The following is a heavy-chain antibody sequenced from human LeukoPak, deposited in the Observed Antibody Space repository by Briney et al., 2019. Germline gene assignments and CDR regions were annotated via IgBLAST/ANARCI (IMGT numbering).Heavy chain of an antibody. Sequence: EASVKVSRKASGYTFTGYYMHWVRQAPGQGLEWMGWIEPNSGDTNYPEKFQGRITMTRDTSISTAYMELSRLTSDDTAVYFCARDYFTFTSKSYNFFDPWGQGTLVTVSS. CDR3: ARDYFTFTSKSYNFFDP. D-gene: IGHD1-20*01. V-gene: IGHV1-2*02. CDR2: IEPNSGDT. J-gene: IGHJ5*02. CDR1: GYTFTGYY.